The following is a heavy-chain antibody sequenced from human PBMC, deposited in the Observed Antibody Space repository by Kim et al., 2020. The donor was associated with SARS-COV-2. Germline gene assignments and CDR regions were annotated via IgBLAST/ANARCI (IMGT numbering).Heavy chain of an antibody. Sequence: GGSLRLSCAASGFTFSSYSMNWVRQAPGKGLEWVSSISSSSSYIYYADSVKGRFTISRDNAKNSLYLQMNSLRAEDTAVYYCARSEYCSGGSCYYYYYGRDLGGKGTTVTVSS. CDR1: GFTFSSYS. V-gene: IGHV3-21*01. J-gene: IGHJ6*04. D-gene: IGHD2-15*01. CDR2: ISSSSSYI. CDR3: ARSEYCSGGSCYYYYYGRDL.